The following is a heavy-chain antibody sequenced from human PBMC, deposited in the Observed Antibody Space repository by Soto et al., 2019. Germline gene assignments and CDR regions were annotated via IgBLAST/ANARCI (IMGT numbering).Heavy chain of an antibody. CDR3: AKQSSSGWEDLYYFDY. CDR1: GFTFSSYG. J-gene: IGHJ4*02. V-gene: IGHV3-33*06. CDR2: IWYDGSNK. D-gene: IGHD6-19*01. Sequence: GGSLRLSCAASGFTFSSYGMHWVRQAPGKGLEWVAVIWYDGSNKYYADSVKGRFTISRDNSKNTLYLQVNSLRAEDTAVYYCAKQSSSGWEDLYYFDYWGQGTLVTVSS.